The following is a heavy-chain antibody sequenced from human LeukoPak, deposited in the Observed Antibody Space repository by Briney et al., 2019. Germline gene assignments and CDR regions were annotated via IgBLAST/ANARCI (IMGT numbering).Heavy chain of an antibody. CDR2: INHSGST. CDR1: GGSFSGYY. V-gene: IGHV4-34*01. J-gene: IGHJ4*02. CDR3: ARAFPPMVRGVTQFDY. Sequence: KPSETLSLTCAVYGGSFSGYYWSWIRQPPGKGLEWIGEINHSGSTNYNPSLKSLVTISVDTSKNQFSLKLSSVTAADTAVYYCARAFPPMVRGVTQFDYWGQGTLVTVSS. D-gene: IGHD3-10*01.